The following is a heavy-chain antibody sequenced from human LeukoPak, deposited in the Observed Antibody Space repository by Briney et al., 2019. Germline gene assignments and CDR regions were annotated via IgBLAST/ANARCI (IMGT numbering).Heavy chain of an antibody. CDR2: ISSSSSYI. CDR3: ARDSRPAAGYYYYYGMDV. CDR1: GSTFSSYS. V-gene: IGHV3-21*01. J-gene: IGHJ6*02. Sequence: GGSLRLSCAASGSTFSSYSMNWVRQAPGKGLEWVSSISSSSSYIYYADSVKGRFTISRDNAKNSLYLQMNSLRAEDTAVYYCARDSRPAAGYYYYYGMDVWGQGTTVTVSS. D-gene: IGHD6-13*01.